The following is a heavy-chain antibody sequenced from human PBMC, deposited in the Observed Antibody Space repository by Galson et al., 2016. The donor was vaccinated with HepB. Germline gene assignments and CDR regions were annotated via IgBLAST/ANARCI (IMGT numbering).Heavy chain of an antibody. Sequence: SLRLSCAASGFTFSNYAMTWVRRAPGKGLEWVSGISGSGGNTYYADSVKGRFTISRDNSKNTLFLQIISLRAEDTAVYYCAREMGAGASYNFDYWGQGTLVTVSS. V-gene: IGHV3-23*01. CDR1: GFTFSNYA. J-gene: IGHJ4*02. CDR3: AREMGAGASYNFDY. CDR2: ISGSGGNT. D-gene: IGHD5-18*01.